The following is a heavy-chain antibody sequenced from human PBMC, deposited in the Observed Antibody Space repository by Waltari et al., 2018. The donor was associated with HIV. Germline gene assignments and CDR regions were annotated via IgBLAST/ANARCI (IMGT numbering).Heavy chain of an antibody. V-gene: IGHV4-34*02. CDR2: INHSGTT. CDR1: GGSFSNYY. CDR3: ARHRFTRGNSAWYFLY. D-gene: IGHD6-19*01. Sequence: QVRLQQWGAGLLKPSETLSLTCAVYGGSFSNYYWTWIRQTPEKGLEWIGEINHSGTTDYNPSLKSRRTMSIDTSKNQFSLKLNSVTAADTAVYYCARHRFTRGNSAWYFLYWGQGTHVTVSS. J-gene: IGHJ4*02.